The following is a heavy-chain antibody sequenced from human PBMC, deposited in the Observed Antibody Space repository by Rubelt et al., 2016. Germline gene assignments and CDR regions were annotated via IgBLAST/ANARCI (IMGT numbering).Heavy chain of an antibody. Sequence: QVQLQESGPGLVKPSETLSLTRTVSGGSISSYYWSWIRQSPGKGLEWIGSIYYSGSTYYNPSLKSRVPISVDTSKNQFSLKLSSVTAADTAVYYCARLWGSYILWYFDLWGRGTLVTVSS. J-gene: IGHJ2*01. CDR3: ARLWGSYILWYFDL. CDR1: GGSISSYY. D-gene: IGHD3-16*01. V-gene: IGHV4-59*05. CDR2: IYYSGST.